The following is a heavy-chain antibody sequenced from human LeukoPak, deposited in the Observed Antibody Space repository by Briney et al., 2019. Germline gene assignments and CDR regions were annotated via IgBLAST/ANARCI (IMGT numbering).Heavy chain of an antibody. CDR2: IIPILGIA. V-gene: IGHV1-69*02. D-gene: IGHD4-17*01. J-gene: IGHJ6*02. CDR3: ARPNGDYAPDYYYYGMDV. CDR1: GYSFTSYW. Sequence: KISCKGSGYSFTSYWIGWVRQAPGQGLEWMGRIIPILGIANYAQKFQGRVTITADKSTSTAYMELSSLRSEDTAVYYCARPNGDYAPDYYYYGMDVWGQGTTVTVSS.